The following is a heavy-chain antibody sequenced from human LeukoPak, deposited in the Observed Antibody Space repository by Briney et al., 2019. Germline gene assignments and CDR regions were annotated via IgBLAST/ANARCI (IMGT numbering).Heavy chain of an antibody. J-gene: IGHJ5*02. CDR3: AKDIVVVVARDPSYNWFDP. CDR2: ISGSGGST. Sequence: GGSLRLSCAASGFTFSSYSMNWVRQAPGKGLEWVSAISGSGGSTYYADSVKGRFTISRDNSKNTLYLQMNSLRAEDTAVYYCAKDIVVVVARDPSYNWFDPWGQGTLVTVSS. D-gene: IGHD2-15*01. CDR1: GFTFSSYS. V-gene: IGHV3-23*01.